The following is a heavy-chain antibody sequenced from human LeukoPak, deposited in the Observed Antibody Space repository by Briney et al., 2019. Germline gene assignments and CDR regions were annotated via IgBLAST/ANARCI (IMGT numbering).Heavy chain of an antibody. V-gene: IGHV4-4*07. CDR2: IYTSGST. CDR3: ARDGLVPVRGSYYGMDV. J-gene: IGHJ6*02. Sequence: SETLSLTCTVSGGSISSYYWSWIRQPAGKGLDWIGRIYTSGSTNYNPSFKSRVAMSVDTSKNQFSLKLSSVTAADTAVYYCARDGLVPVRGSYYGMDVWGQGTTVTVSS. D-gene: IGHD3-10*01. CDR1: GGSISSYY.